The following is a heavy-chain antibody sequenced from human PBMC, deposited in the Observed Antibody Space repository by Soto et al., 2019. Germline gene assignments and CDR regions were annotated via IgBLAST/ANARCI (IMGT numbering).Heavy chain of an antibody. CDR2: ISYDGSNK. D-gene: IGHD5-18*01. CDR3: ARGEILTMVTPDD. CDR1: GFTFSSYG. J-gene: IGHJ4*02. V-gene: IGHV3-30*03. Sequence: QVQLVESGGGVVQPGRSLRLSCAASGFTFSSYGMHWVRQAPGKGLEWVAVISYDGSNKYYADSVKGRFTISRDNSKNTLYLQVNSLRAEDTAVYYCARGEILTMVTPDDWGQGTLVTVSS.